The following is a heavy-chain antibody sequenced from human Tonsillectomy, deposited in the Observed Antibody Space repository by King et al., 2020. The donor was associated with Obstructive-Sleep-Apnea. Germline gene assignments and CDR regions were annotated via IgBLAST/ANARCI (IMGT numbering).Heavy chain of an antibody. J-gene: IGHJ4*02. CDR2: IYHIVST. V-gene: IGHV4-4*02. CDR1: VGSISSDNW. Sequence: VQLQESGPGLVKPSGTLSLTCAVSVGSISSDNWWSWVRQPPAKGLGWIGGIYHIVSTNYNPSLKSRVTISVDKSKNQFSLKLSSVTAADTALYYCASRNYYDSTGYWGYWGQGTLVTVSS. CDR3: ASRNYYDSTGYWGY. D-gene: IGHD3-22*01.